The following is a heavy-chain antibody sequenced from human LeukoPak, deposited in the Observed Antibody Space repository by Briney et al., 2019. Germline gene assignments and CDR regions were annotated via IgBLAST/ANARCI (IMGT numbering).Heavy chain of an antibody. D-gene: IGHD3-22*01. CDR2: ISGSGSRT. CDR3: AKAIAPYDSSAKSYYHAFDV. CDR1: GFTFSSYG. J-gene: IGHJ6*02. V-gene: IGHV3-23*01. Sequence: GGSLRLSCAASGFTFSSYGMNWVRQAPGKGLEWLSGISGSGSRTYYADSVKGRFTISRDNSKTTLYLQMNSLRAEDTAVYYCAKAIAPYDSSAKSYYHAFDVWGQGTTVTVSS.